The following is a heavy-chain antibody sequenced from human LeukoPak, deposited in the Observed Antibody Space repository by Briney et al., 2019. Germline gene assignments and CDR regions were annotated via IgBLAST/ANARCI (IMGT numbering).Heavy chain of an antibody. Sequence: TSQTLSLTCTVSGGSVSSGDYYWSWIRQPPGKGLEWIGSVYHSGETYYNPSLNSRVPISVDRSKNQFSLKLSSVTAADTAVYYWARGWSRGGYYYHAEYFQHWGQGTLVTVSS. J-gene: IGHJ1*01. D-gene: IGHD3-22*01. CDR3: ARGWSRGGYYYHAEYFQH. CDR2: VYHSGET. V-gene: IGHV4-30-2*01. CDR1: GGSVSSGDYY.